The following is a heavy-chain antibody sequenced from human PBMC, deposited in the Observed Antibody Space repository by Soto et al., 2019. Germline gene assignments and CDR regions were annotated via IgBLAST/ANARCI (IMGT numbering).Heavy chain of an antibody. Sequence: TLSLTCTVSGGSISSSGYYWGWIRQPPGKGLEWIGSIYYSGDTYFYPSLRSRVTISVDTSKNRFSLKLSSVTAADTAMYYCVRGGRYYMQETYYFDYWGQGTLVTVSS. V-gene: IGHV4-39*01. CDR2: IYYSGDT. CDR3: VRGGRYYMQETYYFDY. J-gene: IGHJ4*02. CDR1: GGSISSSGYY. D-gene: IGHD3-10*01.